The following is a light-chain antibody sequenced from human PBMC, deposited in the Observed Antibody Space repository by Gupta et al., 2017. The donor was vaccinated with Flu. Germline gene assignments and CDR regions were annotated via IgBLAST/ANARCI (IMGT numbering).Light chain of an antibody. CDR2: GAS. Sequence: ERATLSCRASQSVSSNLAWYQQKPGQAPRLLIYGASTRATGIPARFSGSGSGTEFTLTISSLQSEDFAVYYCQQYNNWPPITFGQGTRREIK. CDR1: QSVSSN. V-gene: IGKV3-15*01. J-gene: IGKJ5*01. CDR3: QQYNNWPPIT.